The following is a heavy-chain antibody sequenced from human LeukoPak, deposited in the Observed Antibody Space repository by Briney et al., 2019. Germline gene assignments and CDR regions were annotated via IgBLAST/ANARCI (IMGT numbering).Heavy chain of an antibody. CDR2: IYYSGST. CDR3: ATTTTRGRRNDY. Sequence: SETLPLTCTVSGGSISSGGYYWSWIRQHPGKGLEWIGYIYYSGSTYYNPSLKSRVTISVDTSKNQFSLKLSSVTAADTAVYYCATTTTRGRRNDYWGQGTQVTVSS. D-gene: IGHD1-1*01. V-gene: IGHV4-31*03. J-gene: IGHJ4*02. CDR1: GGSISSGGYY.